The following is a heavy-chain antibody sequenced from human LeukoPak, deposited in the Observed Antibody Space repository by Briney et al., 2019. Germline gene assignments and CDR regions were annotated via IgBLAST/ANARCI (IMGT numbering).Heavy chain of an antibody. Sequence: SETLSLTCAVYGGSFSDYDWSWIRQPPGKGLEWIGEISHSGTTNCDPSLKSRISMSIDTSRSQFSLNLRSVTAADTAVYYCARYVPVRTGTTRASFDYWGLGTLVTVSP. CDR1: GGSFSDYD. CDR2: ISHSGTT. J-gene: IGHJ4*02. D-gene: IGHD1-1*01. CDR3: ARYVPVRTGTTRASFDY. V-gene: IGHV4-34*10.